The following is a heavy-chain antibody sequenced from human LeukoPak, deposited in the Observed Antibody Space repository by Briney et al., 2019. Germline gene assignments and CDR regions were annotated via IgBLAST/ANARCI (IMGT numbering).Heavy chain of an antibody. V-gene: IGHV4-30-4*01. J-gene: IGHJ4*02. D-gene: IGHD6-13*01. CDR1: GGSISSGDYY. CDR3: ARVLAAAGILGS. Sequence: SETLSLTCTVSGGSISSGDYYWSWIRQPPGKGLEWIGYTYYSGSTYYNPSLKSRVTISVDTSKNQFSLKLSSVTAADTAVYYCARVLAAAGILGSWGQGTLVTVSS. CDR2: TYYSGST.